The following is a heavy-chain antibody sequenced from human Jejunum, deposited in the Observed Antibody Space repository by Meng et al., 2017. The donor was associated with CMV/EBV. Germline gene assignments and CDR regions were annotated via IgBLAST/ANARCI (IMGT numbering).Heavy chain of an antibody. CDR2: INTNTGNP. Sequence: TFTRYGMNWVRQAPGQGLEWMEWINTNTGNPTYAQGFTGRFVFSLDTSVSTAYLQISSLKAEDTAVYFCARKSHYFGSGSSYSPGDYWGQGTLVTVSS. V-gene: IGHV7-4-1*02. CDR3: ARKSHYFGSGSSYSPGDY. J-gene: IGHJ4*02. CDR1: TFTRYG. D-gene: IGHD3-10*01.